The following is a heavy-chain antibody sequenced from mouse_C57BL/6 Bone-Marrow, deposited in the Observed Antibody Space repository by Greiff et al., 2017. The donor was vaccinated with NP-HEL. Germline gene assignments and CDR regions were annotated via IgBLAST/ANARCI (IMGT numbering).Heavy chain of an antibody. Sequence: QVQLKQPGAELVKPGASVKMSCKASGYTFTSYWITWVKQRPGQGLEWIGDIYPGSGSTNYNEKFKSKATLTVDTSSSTAYMQLSSLTSEDSAVYYCARSFHYYGSSGWYFDVWGTGTTVTVSS. V-gene: IGHV1-55*01. CDR2: IYPGSGST. CDR1: GYTFTSYW. CDR3: ARSFHYYGSSGWYFDV. J-gene: IGHJ1*03. D-gene: IGHD1-1*01.